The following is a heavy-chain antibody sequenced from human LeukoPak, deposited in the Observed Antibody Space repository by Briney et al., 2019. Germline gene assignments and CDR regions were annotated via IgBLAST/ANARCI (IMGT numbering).Heavy chain of an antibody. V-gene: IGHV4-34*01. CDR1: GGSFSGYY. J-gene: IGHJ4*02. CDR3: ARGVIAVAGSRGLFDY. D-gene: IGHD6-19*01. CDR2: INHSGST. Sequence: PSETLSLTYAVYGGSFSGYYWSWIRQPPGKGLEWIGEINHSGSTNYNPSLKSRVTISVDTSKNQFSLKLSSVTAADTAVYYCARGVIAVAGSRGLFDYWGQGTLVTVSS.